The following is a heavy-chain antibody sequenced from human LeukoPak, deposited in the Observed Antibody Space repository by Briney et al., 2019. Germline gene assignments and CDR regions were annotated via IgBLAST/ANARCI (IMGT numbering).Heavy chain of an antibody. CDR2: ISAYNGNT. J-gene: IGHJ4*02. CDR3: ARECYGCYYDSSDY. V-gene: IGHV1-18*01. CDR1: GYTFTSYG. D-gene: IGHD3-22*01. Sequence: ASVKVSCKASGYTFTSYGISWVRQAPGQGLEWMGWISAYNGNTNYAQKLQGRVTMTTDTSTSTAYMELRSLRSDDTAVYYCARECYGCYYDSSDYWGQGTLVTVSS.